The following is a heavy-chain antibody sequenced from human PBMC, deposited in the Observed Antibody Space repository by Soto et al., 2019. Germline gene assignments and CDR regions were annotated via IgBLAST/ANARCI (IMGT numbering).Heavy chain of an antibody. J-gene: IGHJ4*02. CDR3: ARDRRIGPRVEYFDY. CDR2: IYYSGST. D-gene: IGHD3-10*01. V-gene: IGHV4-31*03. Sequence: PSETLSLTCTVSGGSVSSAGYYWTWIRQHPGKGLEWIGYIYYSGSTYYNPSLKSRVTISVDTSKNQFSLKLTSVTAADTALYYCARDRRIGPRVEYFDYWGQGILVTVSS. CDR1: GGSVSSAGYY.